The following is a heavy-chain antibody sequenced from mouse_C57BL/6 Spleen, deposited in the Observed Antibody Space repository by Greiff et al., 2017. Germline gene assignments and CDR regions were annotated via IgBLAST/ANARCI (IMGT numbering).Heavy chain of an antibody. J-gene: IGHJ1*03. V-gene: IGHV1-80*01. CDR1: GYAFSSYW. CDR2: IYPGDGDT. D-gene: IGHD1-1*01. CDR3: AREWTTVVATGYFDV. Sequence: VQLQQSGAELVKPGASVKISCKASGYAFSSYWMNWVKQRPGKGLEWIGQIYPGDGDTNYNGKFKGKATLTADKSSSTAYMQLSSLTSEDSAVYFCAREWTTVVATGYFDVWGTGTTVTVSS.